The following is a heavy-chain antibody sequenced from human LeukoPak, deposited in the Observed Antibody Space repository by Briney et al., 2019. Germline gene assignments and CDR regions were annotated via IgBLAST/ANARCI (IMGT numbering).Heavy chain of an antibody. CDR3: AKLGSNAFDI. V-gene: IGHV3-9*03. J-gene: IGHJ3*02. Sequence: GGSLRLSCAASGFTFDDYAMHWVRQAPGRGLEWVSGISWNSGSIGYADSVKGRFTIFRDNAKNSLYLQMNSLRAEDMALYYCAKLGSNAFDIWGQGTMVTVSS. CDR2: ISWNSGSI. D-gene: IGHD1-26*01. CDR1: GFTFDDYA.